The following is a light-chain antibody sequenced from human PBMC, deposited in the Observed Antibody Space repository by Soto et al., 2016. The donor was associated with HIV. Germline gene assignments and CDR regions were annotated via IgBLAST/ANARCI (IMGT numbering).Light chain of an antibody. CDR1: QNISSF. CDR3: QQFYSFPPT. V-gene: IGKV1-8*01. CDR2: STS. Sequence: AIRMTQSPSSFSASTGDRVTITCRASQNISSFLAWYQHKPGKAPKLLIYSTSTLQSGVPSRFSGSGSGTDFTLNITLLQSEDFATYYCQQFYSFPPTFGGGTKVEIK. J-gene: IGKJ4*01.